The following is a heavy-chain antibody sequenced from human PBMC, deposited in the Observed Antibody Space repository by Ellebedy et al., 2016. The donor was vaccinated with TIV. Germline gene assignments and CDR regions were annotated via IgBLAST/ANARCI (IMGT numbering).Heavy chain of an antibody. V-gene: IGHV3-23*01. Sequence: GESLKISXAASGFTFSSYWMSWVRQAPGKGLEWVSAISGSGGSTYYADSVKGRFTISRDNSKNTLYLQMNSLRAEDTAVYYCAKDPSHSSGWSFDYWGQGTLVTVSS. CDR3: AKDPSHSSGWSFDY. D-gene: IGHD6-19*01. CDR1: GFTFSSYW. J-gene: IGHJ4*02. CDR2: ISGSGGST.